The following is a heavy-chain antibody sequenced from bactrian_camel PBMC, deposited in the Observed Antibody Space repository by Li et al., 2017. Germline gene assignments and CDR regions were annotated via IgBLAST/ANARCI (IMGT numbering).Heavy chain of an antibody. D-gene: IGHD5*01. V-gene: IGHV3S57*01. CDR2: MNSDGTT. Sequence: HVQLVESGGGAVQVGGSLRLSCAASGYTGRLCTMGWYRRAPGNKCELVSAMNSDGTTYYSDSVKGRFTISQDNTKNAVHLQMTSLRPEDTAMYYCRAVVRPVDHDCVGQGTQVTVS. CDR1: GYTGRLCT. J-gene: IGHJ4*01.